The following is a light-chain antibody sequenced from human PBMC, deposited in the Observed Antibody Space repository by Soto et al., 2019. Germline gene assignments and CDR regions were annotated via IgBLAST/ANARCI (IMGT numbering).Light chain of an antibody. CDR2: DAS. CDR1: QSISSS. J-gene: IGKJ1*01. CDR3: QQYDSYSPWT. Sequence: DIQMTQSPSTLSASVGDRVTITCRASQSISSSLAWYQQEPGKAPKLLIYDASSLESGVPSRFSGSGSGTEFTLTISSLQPDDFATYYCQQYDSYSPWTFGQGTKV. V-gene: IGKV1-5*01.